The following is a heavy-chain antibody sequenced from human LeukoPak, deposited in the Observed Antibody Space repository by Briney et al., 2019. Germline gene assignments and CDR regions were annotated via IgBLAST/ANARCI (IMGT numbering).Heavy chain of an antibody. CDR2: IKQDGSEK. Sequence: PGGSLRLSCAASEFIFSGYWMTWVRQAPGKGLEWVANIKQDGSEKQYVASVRGRFTISRDNAKNSLYLQMNSLRVEDTAVYYCARDGFVGAADYWGQGTLVTVSS. CDR3: ARDGFVGAADY. J-gene: IGHJ4*02. D-gene: IGHD6-13*01. V-gene: IGHV3-7*01. CDR1: EFIFSGYW.